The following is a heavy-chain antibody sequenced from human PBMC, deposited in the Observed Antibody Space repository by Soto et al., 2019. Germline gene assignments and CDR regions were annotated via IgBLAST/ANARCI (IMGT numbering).Heavy chain of an antibody. Sequence: VQLLESGGGLVQPGGSLRLSCAASGFTFSSYWMHWVRQTPGKGLEWVGRITDDGNSAYYADSVKGRFTISRDNAKNPLDIRLRGEGDDDNSCSYVARDFWSGQDDWGQGATVIVTS. CDR3: ARDFWSGQDD. D-gene: IGHD3-3*01. J-gene: IGHJ6*02. CDR2: ITDDGNSA. CDR1: GFTFSSYW. V-gene: IGHV3-74*01.